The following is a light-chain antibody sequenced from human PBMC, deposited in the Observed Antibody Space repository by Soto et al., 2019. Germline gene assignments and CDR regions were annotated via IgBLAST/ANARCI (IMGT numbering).Light chain of an antibody. CDR1: QTIYSY. J-gene: IGKJ1*01. CDR2: GAS. Sequence: DIQMTQSPSSLCASVGDRVTITCRASQTIYSYLTWFQQKPGKAPNLLIYGASSLQSGVPSRFSGSGSGTDFTLTISRLQPEDVATYYCQQINSPPWTFGQGTKVEIK. CDR3: QQINSPPWT. V-gene: IGKV1-39*01.